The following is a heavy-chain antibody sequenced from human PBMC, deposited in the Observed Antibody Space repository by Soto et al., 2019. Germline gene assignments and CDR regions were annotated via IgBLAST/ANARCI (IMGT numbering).Heavy chain of an antibody. CDR1: GCSISSYY. CDR3: ARDGYSRYAFDI. V-gene: IGHV4-59*12. J-gene: IGHJ3*02. D-gene: IGHD4-4*01. Sequence: SETLSLTCTFSGCSISSYYWSWIRQPPGKGLEWIGYIYYSGSTNYNPSLKSRVTISVDTSKNQFSLKLSSVTAADTAVYYCARDGYSRYAFDIWGQGTMVTV. CDR2: IYYSGST.